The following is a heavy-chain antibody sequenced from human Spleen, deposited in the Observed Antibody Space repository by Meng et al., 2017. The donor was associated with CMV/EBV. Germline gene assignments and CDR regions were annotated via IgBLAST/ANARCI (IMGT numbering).Heavy chain of an antibody. J-gene: IGHJ4*02. D-gene: IGHD6-19*01. CDR1: GFTFSSYA. Sequence: LSLTCAASGFTFSSYAMHWVRQAPGKGLEYVSAISSNGGSTYYADSVKGRFTISRDNSKNTLYLQVGSLRAEDMAVYYCARGGKQWLAGYWGQGTLVTVSS. CDR2: ISSNGGST. CDR3: ARGGKQWLAGY. V-gene: IGHV3-64*02.